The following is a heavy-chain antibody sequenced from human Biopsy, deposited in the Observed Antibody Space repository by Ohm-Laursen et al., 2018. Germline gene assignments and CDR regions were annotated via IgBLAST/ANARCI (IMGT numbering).Heavy chain of an antibody. Sequence: SVKVSCKVSGYTLTALSMHWVRQAPGRGLEWMGGFAPENGKTIYAQKFQGRITMTEDTSTDTAYMELSSLRSEDTAVYYCAADINVWNVNYWGQGTLVAVSS. CDR2: FAPENGKT. CDR3: AADINVWNVNY. D-gene: IGHD1-1*01. J-gene: IGHJ4*02. V-gene: IGHV1-24*01. CDR1: GYTLTALS.